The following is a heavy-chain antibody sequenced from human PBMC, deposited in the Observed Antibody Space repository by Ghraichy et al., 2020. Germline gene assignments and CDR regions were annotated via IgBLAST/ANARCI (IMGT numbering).Heavy chain of an antibody. J-gene: IGHJ4*01. CDR3: AKDGREYCSGGACYSH. Sequence: AAVKVSCKTSGYTFTTYYIHWVRQAPGQGLEWMGWINSNSGGTNYAQKFQGRVSMTRDTSISTAYMELSSLRSDDTAVYFCAKDGREYCSGGACYSHWGHGTLVTVSS. CDR1: GYTFTTYY. CDR2: INSNSGGT. V-gene: IGHV1-2*02. D-gene: IGHD2-15*01.